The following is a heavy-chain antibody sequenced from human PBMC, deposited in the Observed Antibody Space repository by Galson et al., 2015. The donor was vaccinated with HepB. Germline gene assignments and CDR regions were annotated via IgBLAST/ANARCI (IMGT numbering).Heavy chain of an antibody. J-gene: IGHJ4*02. D-gene: IGHD3-10*01. CDR1: GGTFSSYA. CDR2: IIPIFGTA. CDR3: AREELRGPLDY. V-gene: IGHV1-69*01. Sequence: SCKASGGTFSSYAISCVRQAPGQGLEWMGGIIPIFGTANYAQKFQGRVTITADESTSTAYMELSSLRSEDTAVYYCAREELRGPLDYWGQGTLVTVSS.